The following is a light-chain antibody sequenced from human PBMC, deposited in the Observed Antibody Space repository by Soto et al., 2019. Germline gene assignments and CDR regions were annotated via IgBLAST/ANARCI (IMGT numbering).Light chain of an antibody. V-gene: IGKV1-5*01. CDR3: QQYHNLWT. J-gene: IGKJ1*01. Sequence: PSTLSSSVGDIVTITCRASQSISSWLAWYQQKPGKAPKLLIYDASSLESGVPSRFSGSGSGTEFTLTISSLQSEDFALYYCQQYHNLWTFGQGTKVDIK. CDR1: QSISSW. CDR2: DAS.